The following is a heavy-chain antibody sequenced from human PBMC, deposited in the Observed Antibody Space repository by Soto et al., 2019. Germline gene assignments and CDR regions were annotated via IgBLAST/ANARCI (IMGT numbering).Heavy chain of an antibody. Sequence: QVQLVQSGAEVKKPGASVKVSCKASGYTFTSYGISWVRQAPGQGLEWMGWISAYNGNTNYAQKLQGRVTMTTDTSTNTAYMELRSLRSDDTAVYYCARANYYDSSGYYGTEYFQHWGQGTLVTVSS. J-gene: IGHJ1*01. CDR2: ISAYNGNT. D-gene: IGHD3-22*01. CDR3: ARANYYDSSGYYGTEYFQH. CDR1: GYTFTSYG. V-gene: IGHV1-18*01.